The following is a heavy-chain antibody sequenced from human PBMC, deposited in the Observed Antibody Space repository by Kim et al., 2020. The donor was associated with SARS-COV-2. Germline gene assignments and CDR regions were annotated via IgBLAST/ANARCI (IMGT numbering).Heavy chain of an antibody. D-gene: IGHD1-1*01. V-gene: IGHV3-74*01. J-gene: IGHJ4*02. CDR3: ASLVKLWADTGSG. Sequence: SYAEYGKGRFTTSRDNTKNTLFLQMNSLRAEETAVYYCASLVKLWADTGSGWGQGTLVTVSS.